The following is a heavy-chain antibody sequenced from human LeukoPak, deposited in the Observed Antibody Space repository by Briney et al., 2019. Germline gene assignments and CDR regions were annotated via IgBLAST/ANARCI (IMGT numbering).Heavy chain of an antibody. Sequence: PSETLSLTCTASGGSISSGDYYWSWIRQPPGKGLEWIGYIYYSGSTYYNPSLKSRVTISVDTSKNQFSLKLSSVTAADTAVYYCARVLGYCSSTSCSDNWFDPWGQGTLVTVSS. V-gene: IGHV4-30-4*01. CDR2: IYYSGST. J-gene: IGHJ5*02. CDR1: GGSISSGDYY. D-gene: IGHD2-2*03. CDR3: ARVLGYCSSTSCSDNWFDP.